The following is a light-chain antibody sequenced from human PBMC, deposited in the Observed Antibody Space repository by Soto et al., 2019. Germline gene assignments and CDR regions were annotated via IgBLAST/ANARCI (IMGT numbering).Light chain of an antibody. CDR1: SSDVGGYNY. V-gene: IGLV2-8*01. J-gene: IGLJ2*01. CDR2: EVS. CDR3: SSYAGSNILSVV. Sequence: QSVLTQPPSASGSPGQSVTISCTGPSSDVGGYNYVSWYQQHPGNAPKLMIYEVSKRPSGVPDRFSGSKSGNTASLTVSGLQAEDEADYYCSSYAGSNILSVVFGGGTKLTVL.